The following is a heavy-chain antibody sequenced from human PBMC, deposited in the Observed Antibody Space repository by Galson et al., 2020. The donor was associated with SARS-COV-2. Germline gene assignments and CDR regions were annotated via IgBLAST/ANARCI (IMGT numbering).Heavy chain of an antibody. CDR2: ISNHGSNN. D-gene: IGHD1-26*01. CDR3: ARGMTSGSYYHFVY. Sequence: GGSLRLSCAVPGFTFSNYIMHWVRQAPGKGLEWVALISNHGSNNYYADSVKGRFTLSRDNSENTLYLQMNSLRAEDTAVYYCARGMTSGSYYHFVYWGQGTLVTVSS. J-gene: IGHJ4*02. CDR1: GFTFSNYI. V-gene: IGHV3-30-3*01.